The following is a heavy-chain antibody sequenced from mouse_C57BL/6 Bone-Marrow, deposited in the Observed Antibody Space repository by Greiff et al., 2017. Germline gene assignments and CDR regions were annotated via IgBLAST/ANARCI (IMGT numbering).Heavy chain of an antibody. CDR2: IHPSDSDT. D-gene: IGHD2-2*01. CDR1: GYTFTSYW. V-gene: IGHV1-74*01. CDR3: APLYYGYEAWFAY. J-gene: IGHJ3*01. Sequence: VQLQQPGAELVKPGASVKVSCKASGYTFTSYWMHWVKQRPGQGLEWIGRIHPSDSDTNYNQKFKGKATLTVDKSSSTAYMQLSSLTSEDSAVYYCAPLYYGYEAWFAYWGQGTLVTVSA.